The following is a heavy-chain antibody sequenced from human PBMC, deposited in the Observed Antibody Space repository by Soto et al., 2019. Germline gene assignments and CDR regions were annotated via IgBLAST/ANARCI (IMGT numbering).Heavy chain of an antibody. CDR1: GGSISSYY. Sequence: SETLSLTCTVSGGSISSYYWSWIRHPAGKGLEWIGRIYTSGSTNYNPSLKSRVTMSVDTSKNQFSLKLSSVTAADTAVHYCARDRYYDFWSGYYNWFDPWGQGTLVTVSS. D-gene: IGHD3-3*01. CDR2: IYTSGST. V-gene: IGHV4-4*07. J-gene: IGHJ5*02. CDR3: ARDRYYDFWSGYYNWFDP.